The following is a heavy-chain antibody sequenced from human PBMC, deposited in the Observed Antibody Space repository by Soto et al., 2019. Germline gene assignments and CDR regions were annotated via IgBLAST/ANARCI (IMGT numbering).Heavy chain of an antibody. J-gene: IGHJ6*02. CDR1: GGTFSSYA. D-gene: IGHD3-10*01. CDR3: ARVRDMYFYNINDFYTLDV. Sequence: SVKVSCKASGGTFSSYAISWVRQAPGQGLEWMGGIIPIIGTPRYAQKFQGRVTISADESTTTAYMELSSLRSEDTAMYYCARVRDMYFYNINDFYTLDVWGQGTTVTVSS. CDR2: IIPIIGTP. V-gene: IGHV1-69*13.